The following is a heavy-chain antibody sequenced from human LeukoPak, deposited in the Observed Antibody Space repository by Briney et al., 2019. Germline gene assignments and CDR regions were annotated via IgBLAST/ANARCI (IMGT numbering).Heavy chain of an antibody. CDR2: IKQDGSEN. CDR1: GFTFSYYW. Sequence: GGSLRLSCAASGFTFSYYWISWVRQAPGTGLEWVANIKQDGSENYYVDSVKGRFTISRDNAKNSVYLQMNSLRGEDTAVYYCARDRRPTVYGGLDSWGQGTLVTVSS. J-gene: IGHJ4*02. D-gene: IGHD2-15*01. V-gene: IGHV3-7*01. CDR3: ARDRRPTVYGGLDS.